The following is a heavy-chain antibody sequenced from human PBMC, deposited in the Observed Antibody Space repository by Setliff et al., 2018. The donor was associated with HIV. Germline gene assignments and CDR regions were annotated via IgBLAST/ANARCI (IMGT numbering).Heavy chain of an antibody. J-gene: IGHJ4*02. Sequence: ASVKVSCKASGYTFSSYDINWVRQATGQGLEWMGWINPNNGGTNYAQKFQGRVTMTGDTSISTVYMELSSLRSDDTAVYYCAREKRSSTWLYSSGGTVDYWGLGTLVTV. D-gene: IGHD6-25*01. CDR3: AREKRSSTWLYSSGGTVDY. CDR1: GYTFSSYD. CDR2: INPNNGGT. V-gene: IGHV1-2*02.